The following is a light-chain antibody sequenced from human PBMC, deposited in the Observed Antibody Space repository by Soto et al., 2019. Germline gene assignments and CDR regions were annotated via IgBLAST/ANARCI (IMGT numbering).Light chain of an antibody. J-gene: IGKJ4*01. V-gene: IGKV3-20*01. CDR1: QSVSSSY. CDR3: QHYRTS. Sequence: EIVLTQSTGTLSLSPGERATLSCRASQSVSSSYLAWYQQKPGQAPRQLIYGASSRATGIPDRFSGSGSGTDFPLTITRLEPEDFAVYYCQHYRTSFGGGTRVEIK. CDR2: GAS.